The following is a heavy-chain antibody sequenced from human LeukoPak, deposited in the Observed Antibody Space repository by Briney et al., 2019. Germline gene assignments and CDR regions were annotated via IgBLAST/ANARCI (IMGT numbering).Heavy chain of an antibody. Sequence: GGSLRLSCAASGFTFSSYAMSWVRQAPGKGLEWVSAISGSGGSTYYADSVKGRFTISRGNSKNTLYLQMNSLRAEDTAVYYCARDPKYLSSGSSWFDPWGQGTLVTVSS. CDR2: ISGSGGST. D-gene: IGHD6-19*01. V-gene: IGHV3-23*01. J-gene: IGHJ5*02. CDR1: GFTFSSYA. CDR3: ARDPKYLSSGSSWFDP.